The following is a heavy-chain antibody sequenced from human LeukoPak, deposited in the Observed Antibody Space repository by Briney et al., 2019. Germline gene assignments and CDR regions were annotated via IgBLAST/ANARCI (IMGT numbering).Heavy chain of an antibody. CDR1: GYTFTSYD. D-gene: IGHD3-10*01. CDR2: MNPNSGNT. V-gene: IGHV1-8*01. Sequence: ASVKVSCTASGYTFTSYDIHWVRQATGQGLEWMGWMNPNSGNTGYAQKFQGRVTKTRNTSISTAYMELSSLRSEDTAVYYCARDPPRATMVRGAGGDYWGQGTLVTVSS. CDR3: ARDPPRATMVRGAGGDY. J-gene: IGHJ4*02.